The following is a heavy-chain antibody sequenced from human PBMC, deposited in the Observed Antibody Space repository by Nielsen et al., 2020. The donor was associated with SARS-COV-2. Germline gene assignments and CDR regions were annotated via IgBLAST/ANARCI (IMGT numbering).Heavy chain of an antibody. CDR1: GFTFSSYA. CDR2: ISYDGSNK. Sequence: GESLKISCAASGFTFSSYAMHWVRQAPGKGLEWVAVISYDGSNKYYADSVKGRFTISRDNSKNTLYLQMNSLRAEDTAVYYCARDHGYGMDVWGQGTTVTVSS. CDR3: ARDHGYGMDV. V-gene: IGHV3-30*04. J-gene: IGHJ6*02.